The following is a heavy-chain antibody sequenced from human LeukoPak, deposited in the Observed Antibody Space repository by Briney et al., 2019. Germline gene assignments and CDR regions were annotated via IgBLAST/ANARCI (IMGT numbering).Heavy chain of an antibody. J-gene: IGHJ4*02. Sequence: PSETLSLTCTVSGGSISSSSYYWGWIRQPPGKGLEWIGSIYYSGSTYYNPSLKSRVTISVDTSKNQFSLKLSSVTAADTAVYYCARALRGYSYGYYFDYWGQGTLVTVSS. V-gene: IGHV4-39*01. D-gene: IGHD5-18*01. CDR1: GGSISSSSYY. CDR3: ARALRGYSYGYYFDY. CDR2: IYYSGST.